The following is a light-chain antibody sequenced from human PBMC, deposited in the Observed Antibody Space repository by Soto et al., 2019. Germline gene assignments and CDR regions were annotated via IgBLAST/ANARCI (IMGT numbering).Light chain of an antibody. CDR2: SAH. CDR1: QSVSSY. V-gene: IGKV3-20*01. J-gene: IGKJ3*01. CDR3: LHSRDSVST. Sequence: EIVMTQSPGPLSLYPGERAGLSYRASQSVSSYLAWYQQKPGQAPRLLSDSAHTRAAGIPDRFSGTGSWTDFTLTSSRLEPEDFALYYCLHSRDSVSTFGPGTKVDIK.